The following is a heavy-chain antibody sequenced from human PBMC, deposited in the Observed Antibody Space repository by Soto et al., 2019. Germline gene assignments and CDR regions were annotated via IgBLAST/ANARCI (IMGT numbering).Heavy chain of an antibody. CDR2: IYYSGST. J-gene: IGHJ4*02. D-gene: IGHD3-3*01. CDR1: GGSISSYY. V-gene: IGHV4-59*08. Sequence: SETLSLTCTVSGGSISSYYWSWIRQPPWKGLEWIGYIYYSGSTNYNPSLKSRVTISVDTSKNQFSLKLSSVTAADTAVYYCARVGRFLEWLFGYWGQGTLVNVSS. CDR3: ARVGRFLEWLFGY.